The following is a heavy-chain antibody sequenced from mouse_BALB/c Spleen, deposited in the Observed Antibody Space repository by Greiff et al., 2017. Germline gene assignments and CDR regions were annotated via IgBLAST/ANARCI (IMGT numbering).Heavy chain of an antibody. CDR1: GYTFTCYT. V-gene: IGHV1-4*02. CDR3: ASDRDWFDY. Sequence: QVQLQQSVAELVKPGASVKMSCKASGYTFTCYTMHWVKQRPGQGLEWIGYINPCSGYTEYNQKFKDKTTLTADKSSSTAYMQLSSLTAEDSAVFYCASDRDWFDYWGQGTLVTVSA. J-gene: IGHJ3*01. CDR2: INPCSGYT.